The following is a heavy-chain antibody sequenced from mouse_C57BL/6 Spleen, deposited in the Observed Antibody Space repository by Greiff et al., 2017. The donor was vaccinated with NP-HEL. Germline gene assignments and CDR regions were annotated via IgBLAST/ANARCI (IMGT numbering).Heavy chain of an antibody. Sequence: QVQLQQPGAELVRPGSSVKLSCKASGYSFTSYWMDWVKQRPGQGLEWIGNIYPSDSETHYNQQFKDKATLTVDKSSSTAYMQLSSLTSEDSAVYYWAREGYDGYYGDYWGQGTTLTVSS. J-gene: IGHJ2*01. CDR2: IYPSDSET. CDR3: AREGYDGYYGDY. V-gene: IGHV1-61*01. CDR1: GYSFTSYW. D-gene: IGHD2-3*01.